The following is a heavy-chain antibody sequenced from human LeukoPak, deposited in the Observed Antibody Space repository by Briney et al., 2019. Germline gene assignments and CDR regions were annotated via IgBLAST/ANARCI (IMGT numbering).Heavy chain of an antibody. D-gene: IGHD3-22*01. CDR2: IYNSGST. J-gene: IGHJ4*02. CDR1: GGSISSSTYN. CDR3: ASQPYYESSGYYFY. Sequence: SETLPLTCTVSGGSISSSTYNWGWIRQPPGKGLEWIGSIYNSGSTFYNPSLKSRATISIDTSKNQFSLKLSSVTAADTAIYYCASQPYYESSGYYFYWGRGTLVTVSS. V-gene: IGHV4-39*01.